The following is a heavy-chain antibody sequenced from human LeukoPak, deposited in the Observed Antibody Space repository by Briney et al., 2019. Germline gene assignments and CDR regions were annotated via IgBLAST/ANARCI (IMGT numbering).Heavy chain of an antibody. D-gene: IGHD3-9*01. CDR2: ISGSGATT. J-gene: IGHJ4*02. CDR3: ASRGYDILTSPFDY. Sequence: GGSLRLSCAASGFTLSRYAMSWVRQAPGKGLEWVSSISGSGATTYYADSVKGRFSISRDNSKNALYLQLNSLRAEDTALYYCASRGYDILTSPFDYWGQGTLVTVSS. V-gene: IGHV3-23*01. CDR1: GFTLSRYA.